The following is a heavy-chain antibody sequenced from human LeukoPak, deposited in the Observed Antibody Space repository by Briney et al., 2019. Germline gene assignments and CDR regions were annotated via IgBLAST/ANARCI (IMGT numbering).Heavy chain of an antibody. CDR3: AKARVGTTFFDY. J-gene: IGHJ4*02. CDR2: ISGSGGRT. Sequence: GGSLRLSCAASGFTFSSSTMNWVRQAPGKGLEWVSTISGSGGRTYYADSVKGRFTISKDNSKNTLYLQMNSLGAKDTAVYYCAKARVGTTFFDYWGQGTLVTVSS. CDR1: GFTFSSST. D-gene: IGHD1-26*01. V-gene: IGHV3-23*01.